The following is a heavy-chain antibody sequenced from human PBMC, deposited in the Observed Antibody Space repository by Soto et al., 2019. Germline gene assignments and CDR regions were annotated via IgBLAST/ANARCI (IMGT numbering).Heavy chain of an antibody. D-gene: IGHD3-10*01. CDR1: GFTFSDHY. CDR2: IRNKANSYTT. J-gene: IGHJ6*02. V-gene: IGHV3-72*01. CDR3: SRGAEGKTPAGSLNYYYGMDV. Sequence: EVLLVESGGGLVQPGGSLRLSCAASGFTFSDHYMQWVRQAPGKGLEWVARIRNKANSYTTIYAASVKGRFTISRDGSKNSLYLEMSSLRTEDTAVYYCSRGAEGKTPAGSLNYYYGMDVWGQGTTVTVSS.